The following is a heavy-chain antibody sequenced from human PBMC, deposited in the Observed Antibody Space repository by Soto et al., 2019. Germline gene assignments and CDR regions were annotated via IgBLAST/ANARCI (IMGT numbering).Heavy chain of an antibody. J-gene: IGHJ6*02. Sequence: ASVKVSCKASGYTFTSYDINWVRQATGQGLEWMGWMNPNSGNTGYAQKFQGRVTMTRNTSISTAYMELSSLRSEDTAGYYCARGLPSWGSTWSGYYGPGTGAYYSGMDVWGQGTTVTVSS. D-gene: IGHD3-3*01. CDR2: MNPNSGNT. V-gene: IGHV1-8*01. CDR1: GYTFTSYD. CDR3: ARGLPSWGSTWSGYYGPGTGAYYSGMDV.